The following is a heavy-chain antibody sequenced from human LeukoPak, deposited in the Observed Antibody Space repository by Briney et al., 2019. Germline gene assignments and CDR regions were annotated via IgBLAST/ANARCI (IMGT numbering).Heavy chain of an antibody. V-gene: IGHV3-74*01. CDR2: INTDGSST. Sequence: GGSLRLSCAASGFTFSSYWMHWVRQAPGKGLVWVPRINTDGSSTSYADSVKGRFTISRDNAKNTLYLQMNSLRAEDTAVYYCARDEGVAVAAPTPPDYWGQGTLVTVSS. CDR3: ARDEGVAVAAPTPPDY. J-gene: IGHJ4*02. CDR1: GFTFSSYW. D-gene: IGHD6-19*01.